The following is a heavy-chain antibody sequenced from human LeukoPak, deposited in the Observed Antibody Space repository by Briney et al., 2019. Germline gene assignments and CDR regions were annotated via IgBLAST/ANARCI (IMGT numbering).Heavy chain of an antibody. CDR3: ARSPSYCSSTSCYFGYYYYMDV. Sequence: GGSLRLSCAASGFTFSSYSMNWVRQAPGKGLEWVSSISSSSSYIYYADSVKGRFTISRDNAKNSLYLQMNSLRAEDTAVYYCARSPSYCSSTSCYFGYYYYMDVWGKGTTVTVSS. CDR2: ISSSSSYI. V-gene: IGHV3-21*01. D-gene: IGHD2-2*01. J-gene: IGHJ6*03. CDR1: GFTFSSYS.